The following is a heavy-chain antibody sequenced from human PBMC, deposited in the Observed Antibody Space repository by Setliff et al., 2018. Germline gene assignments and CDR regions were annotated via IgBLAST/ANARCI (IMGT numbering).Heavy chain of an antibody. D-gene: IGHD3-22*01. CDR2: IRYDGSNK. J-gene: IGHJ4*02. CDR3: ARPRGVYYDSSGPFDY. V-gene: IGHV3-30*02. CDR1: GFTFSSYG. Sequence: GGSLRLSCAASGFTFSSYGMHWVRQAPGKGLEWVAFIRYDGSNKYYADSVKGRFTISRDNSKNTLYLQMNSLRAEDTAVYYCARPRGVYYDSSGPFDYWGQGTLVTVSS.